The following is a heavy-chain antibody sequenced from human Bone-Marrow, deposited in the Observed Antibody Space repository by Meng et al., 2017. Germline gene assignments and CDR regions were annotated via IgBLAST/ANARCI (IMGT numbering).Heavy chain of an antibody. Sequence: GSLRLSCTVSGYSINNSYRSWIRQPAGKGPEWTGRIFSSGTTNYNTSLNSRVTMSIDTSRSQFSLRLTSVTAADTAMYFCARVGGGYVQVDYYLDVWGRGILVTSPQ. CDR1: GYSINNSY. V-gene: IGHV4-4*07. J-gene: IGHJ4*02. CDR2: IFSSGTT. CDR3: ARVGGGYVQVDYYLDV. D-gene: IGHD3-16*01.